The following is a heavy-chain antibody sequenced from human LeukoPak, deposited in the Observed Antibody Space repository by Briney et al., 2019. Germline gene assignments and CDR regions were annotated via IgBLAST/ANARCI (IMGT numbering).Heavy chain of an antibody. V-gene: IGHV4-30-2*01. CDR1: GGPISSGGYY. D-gene: IGHD3-10*01. Sequence: SQTLSLTCTVSGGPISSGGYYWSWIRQPPGKGLEWIGYIYHSGSTYYNPSLKSRVTISVDRSKNQFSLKLSSVTAADTAVYYCARGMTVKAGDAFDIWGQGTMVTVSS. CDR2: IYHSGST. J-gene: IGHJ3*02. CDR3: ARGMTVKAGDAFDI.